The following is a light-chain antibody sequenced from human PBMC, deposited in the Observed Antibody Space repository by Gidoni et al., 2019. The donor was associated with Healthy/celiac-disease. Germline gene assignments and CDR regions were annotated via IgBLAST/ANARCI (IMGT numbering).Light chain of an antibody. V-gene: IGLV1-40*01. CDR3: QSDDNSLSDWGV. CDR1: STNTRAGND. Sequence: HSALTQPPSPSRAPEHRLTITCTGSSTNTRAGNDVHWYQQLPGTAPKLLIYGNSNRPSGVPDRFSGSKSGTTASLAITGLQDEDEADDYCQSDDNSLSDWGVFGGGTKLTVL. J-gene: IGLJ3*02. CDR2: GNS.